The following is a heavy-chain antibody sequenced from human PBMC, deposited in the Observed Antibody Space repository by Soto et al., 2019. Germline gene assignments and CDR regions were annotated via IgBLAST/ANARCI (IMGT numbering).Heavy chain of an antibody. Sequence: EVQLVESGGGLVQPGGSLKLSCVGSGFIFGGSAIHWVRQASGKGLEWVGRIRSRANNYATSSAVSVRGRFTFSRDDSKNTAYLQMNTLKTADTAVYYCCRGQGAPIGDYYYHGLDVWGQGTPVTVS. CDR1: GFIFGGSA. CDR2: IRSRANNYAT. J-gene: IGHJ6*02. CDR3: CRGQGAPIGDYYYHGLDV. V-gene: IGHV3-73*02. D-gene: IGHD2-2*02.